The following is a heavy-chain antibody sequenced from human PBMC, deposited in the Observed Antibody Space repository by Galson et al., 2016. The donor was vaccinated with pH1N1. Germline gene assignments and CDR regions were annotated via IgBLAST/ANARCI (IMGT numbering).Heavy chain of an antibody. Sequence: SLRLSCAASGFAFSSYEMNWVRQAPGKGLEWVSHISRNGSTIHYADSVKGRFTVSRDNAKNSLYLQMNSLRAEDTAVYYCARPAEQQWLVILPFGYWGQGILVTVSS. D-gene: IGHD6-19*01. J-gene: IGHJ4*02. V-gene: IGHV3-48*03. CDR1: GFAFSSYE. CDR2: ISRNGSTI. CDR3: ARPAEQQWLVILPFGY.